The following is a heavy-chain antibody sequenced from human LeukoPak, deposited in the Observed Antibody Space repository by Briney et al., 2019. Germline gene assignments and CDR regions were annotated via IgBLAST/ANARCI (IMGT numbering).Heavy chain of an antibody. D-gene: IGHD4-17*01. Sequence: AGGSLRLSCAASGFTFSSYEMNWVRQAPGKGLEWVSAISGSGGSTYYADSVKGRFTISRDNSKNTLYLQMNSLRAEDTAVYYCAKEFGFGTVTTPVDYWGQGTLVTVSS. CDR1: GFTFSSYE. CDR3: AKEFGFGTVTTPVDY. J-gene: IGHJ4*02. V-gene: IGHV3-23*01. CDR2: ISGSGGST.